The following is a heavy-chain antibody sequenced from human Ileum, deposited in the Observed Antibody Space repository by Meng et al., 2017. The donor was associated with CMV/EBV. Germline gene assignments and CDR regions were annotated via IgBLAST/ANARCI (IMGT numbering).Heavy chain of an antibody. V-gene: IGHV3-23*03. Sequence: GESLKISCAASGFTFSSYAMSWVRQAPGKGLEWVSVIYSGGSSTYYADSVKGRFTISRDNAKNSVYLQLNSLRAEDTAVYYCARDFHNSDYWGQGTLVTVSS. J-gene: IGHJ4*02. D-gene: IGHD1-1*01. CDR3: ARDFHNSDY. CDR2: IYSGGSST. CDR1: GFTFSSYA.